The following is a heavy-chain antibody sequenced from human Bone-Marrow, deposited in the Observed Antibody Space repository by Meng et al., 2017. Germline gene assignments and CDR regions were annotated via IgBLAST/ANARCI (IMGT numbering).Heavy chain of an antibody. V-gene: IGHV5-51*01. Sequence: GESLKISCKASGYSFANYWIAWVRQMPGKGLEWMGIISPGDSDTNYSPSFQGRVSLSADKSIGTAYVHWSSLQASDTAIYYSATRRSDGPDGFDIWGQGTMVTVSS. J-gene: IGHJ3*02. CDR3: ATRRSDGPDGFDI. CDR2: ISPGDSDT. D-gene: IGHD4-17*01. CDR1: GYSFANYW.